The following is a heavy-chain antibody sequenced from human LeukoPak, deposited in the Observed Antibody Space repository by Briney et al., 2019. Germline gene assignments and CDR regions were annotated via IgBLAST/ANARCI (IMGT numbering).Heavy chain of an antibody. D-gene: IGHD6-19*01. J-gene: IGHJ4*02. CDR2: IKQDGIEK. V-gene: IGHV3-7*01. Sequence: PGGSLRLSCAASGFTLSNHWMIWVRQAPGKGLECVANIKQDGIEKYYLDSVKGRFTISRDNAKNSVYLQMNSLRAEDTAVYYCAREGYSSGWYPYWGQGTLVTVSS. CDR3: AREGYSSGWYPY. CDR1: GFTLSNHW.